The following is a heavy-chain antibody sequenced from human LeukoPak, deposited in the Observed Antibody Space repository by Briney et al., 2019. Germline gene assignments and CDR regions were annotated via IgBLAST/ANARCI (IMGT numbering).Heavy chain of an antibody. CDR2: IYYSGST. J-gene: IGHJ4*02. Sequence: PSETLSLTCTVSGGSISSSSYYWGWIRQPPGKGLEWIGSIYYSGSTYYNPSLKSRVTISVDTSKNQFSLKLSSVTAADTAVYYCASSRGPYVCWGQGTLVTVSS. V-gene: IGHV4-39*07. CDR3: ASSRGPYVC. CDR1: GGSISSSSYY. D-gene: IGHD2/OR15-2a*01.